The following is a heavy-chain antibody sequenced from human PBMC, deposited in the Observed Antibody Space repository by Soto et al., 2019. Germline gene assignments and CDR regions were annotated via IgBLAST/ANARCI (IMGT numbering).Heavy chain of an antibody. CDR1: GDSISASTYY. V-gene: IGHV4-39*01. J-gene: IGHJ3*01. CDR2: IYYDTTT. D-gene: IGHD3-3*01. CDR3: SRHGVNSPFRC. Sequence: QLHLQESGPGLVRPSETLSLTCIVSGDSISASTYYWGWVRQPPGEGLEWIGSIYYDTTTYSNPSLKSRVSLSVDTSRNPFSLKLTSVTAADAAVYYCSRHGVNSPFRCWGQGTMVTVSS.